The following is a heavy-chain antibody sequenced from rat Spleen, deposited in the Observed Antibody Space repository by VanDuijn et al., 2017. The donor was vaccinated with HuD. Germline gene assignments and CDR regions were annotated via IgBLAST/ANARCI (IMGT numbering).Heavy chain of an antibody. V-gene: IGHV5-25*01. CDR2: ISTSGGST. J-gene: IGHJ2*01. CDR3: ARHDWGY. Sequence: EVQLVESGGGLVQPGRSLKLSCAASGFTFSNYDMAWVRQAPTKGLEWVASISTSGGSTYYRDSVKGRFTVSRDNAKSTLYLQMDSLRSEDTATYYCARHDWGYWGQGVMVTVSS. D-gene: IGHD5-1*01. CDR1: GFTFSNYD.